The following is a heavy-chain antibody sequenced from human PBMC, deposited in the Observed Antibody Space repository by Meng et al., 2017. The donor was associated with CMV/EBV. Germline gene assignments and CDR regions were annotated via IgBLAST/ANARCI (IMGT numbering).Heavy chain of an antibody. J-gene: IGHJ4*02. CDR1: GGSISSSSYY. CDR3: ARDSRSRIVGATVGGFDY. CDR2: IYYSGST. V-gene: IGHV4-39*07. D-gene: IGHD1-26*01. Sequence: QLPVQESGPGLGKPSGTLSLTCTVAGGSISSSSYYWGWIRQPPGKGLEWIGSIYYSGSTYYNPSLKSRVTISVDTSKNQFSLKLSSVTAADTAVYYCARDSRSRIVGATVGGFDYWGQGTLVTVSS.